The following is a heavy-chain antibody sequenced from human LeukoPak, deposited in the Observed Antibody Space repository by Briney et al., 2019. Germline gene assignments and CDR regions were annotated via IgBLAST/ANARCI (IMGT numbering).Heavy chain of an antibody. CDR2: INTNTGNP. CDR3: ARDTNHYYDSSAYYGDY. V-gene: IGHV7-4-1*02. CDR1: GYTFTNYA. J-gene: IGHJ4*02. Sequence: GASVKVSCKASGYTFTNYAMNWVRQAPGQGLEWMGWINTNTGNPTYAHGFTGRFVFSLDTSVSTAYLQISSLKAQDTAVYYCARDTNHYYDSSAYYGDYWGQGTLVTVSS. D-gene: IGHD3-22*01.